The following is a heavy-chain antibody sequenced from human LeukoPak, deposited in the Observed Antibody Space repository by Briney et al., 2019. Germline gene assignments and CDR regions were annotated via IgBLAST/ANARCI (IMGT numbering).Heavy chain of an antibody. J-gene: IGHJ4*02. CDR2: INQDGSEK. Sequence: GGSLRLSCAASGFTFSTYWMSWVRQAPGKGLEWVANINQDGSEKYYVDSVRGRFTISRDNAKNLMYLQMNSLRAEDTAVYYCARRCNSISCYEYWGQGTLVTVSS. CDR3: ARRCNSISCYEY. D-gene: IGHD2-2*01. V-gene: IGHV3-7*03. CDR1: GFTFSTYW.